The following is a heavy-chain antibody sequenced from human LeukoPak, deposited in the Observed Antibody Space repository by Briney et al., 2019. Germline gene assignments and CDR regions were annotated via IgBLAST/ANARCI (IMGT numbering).Heavy chain of an antibody. Sequence: ASVTVSFMASRCTFTGYYMHWVRQAPGQGLEGMGWINPNSGGTNYAQKFQGRVTMTRDTSISTAYMELSRLRSDDPAVYYCARAYDILTGYYHDYWGQGNLVTVSS. CDR3: ARAYDILTGYYHDY. J-gene: IGHJ4*02. V-gene: IGHV1-2*02. CDR1: RCTFTGYY. D-gene: IGHD3-9*01. CDR2: INPNSGGT.